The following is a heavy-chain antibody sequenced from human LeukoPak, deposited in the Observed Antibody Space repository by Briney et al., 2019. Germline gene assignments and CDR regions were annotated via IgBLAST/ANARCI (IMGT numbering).Heavy chain of an antibody. D-gene: IGHD5-18*01. CDR3: AKTSGGGYSYGPSDY. J-gene: IGHJ4*02. V-gene: IGHV3-23*01. CDR2: ISGSGGST. CDR1: GFTFSSYA. Sequence: PGGSLRLSCAASGFTFSSYAMSWVRQAPGKGLEWVSAISGSGGSTYYADSVKGRFTISRDNSKNTLYLQMNSLRAEDTAVYYCAKTSGGGYSYGPSDYWGQGTLVTVSS.